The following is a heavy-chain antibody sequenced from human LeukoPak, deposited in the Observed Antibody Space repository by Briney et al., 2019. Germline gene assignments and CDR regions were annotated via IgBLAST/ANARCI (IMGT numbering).Heavy chain of an antibody. CDR2: IYYSGST. CDR1: GGSISSSSYY. V-gene: IGHV4-39*07. D-gene: IGHD3-22*01. CDR3: ARVLYYDSSGYYSFDNWFDP. Sequence: SETLSLTCTVSGGSISSSSYYWGWIRQPPGKGLEWIGSIYYSGSTYYNPSLKSRVTISVDTSKNQFSLKLSSVTAADTAVYYCARVLYYDSSGYYSFDNWFDPWGQGTLVTVSS. J-gene: IGHJ5*02.